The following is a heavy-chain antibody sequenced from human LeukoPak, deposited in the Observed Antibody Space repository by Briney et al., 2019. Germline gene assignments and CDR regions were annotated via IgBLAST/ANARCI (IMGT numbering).Heavy chain of an antibody. J-gene: IGHJ4*02. CDR1: GFTFSSYA. CDR3: AQAEADTTNNFDF. CDR2: ISGSST. D-gene: IGHD1-1*01. Sequence: PGGSLRLSCVVSGFTFSSYAMSWVRQAPGKGLEWVSTISGSSTYYADSVKGRFTISRDNSKNTLYLQMNSLRADDTAVFYCAQAEADTTNNFDFWGQGTLV. V-gene: IGHV3-23*01.